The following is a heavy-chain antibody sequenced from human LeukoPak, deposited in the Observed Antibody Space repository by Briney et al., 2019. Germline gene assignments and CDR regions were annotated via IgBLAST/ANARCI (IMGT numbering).Heavy chain of an antibody. CDR3: ARRQGDAFDI. CDR2: IWYDEGNK. J-gene: IGHJ3*02. Sequence: PGGSLRLSCAASGFTFSSYWMHWVRQAPGKGLEWVALIWYDEGNKYYADSVKGRFTISRDNSKNTLYLQMNSLRAEDTAVYYCARRQGDAFDIWGQGTMVTVSS. V-gene: IGHV3-33*08. CDR1: GFTFSSYW.